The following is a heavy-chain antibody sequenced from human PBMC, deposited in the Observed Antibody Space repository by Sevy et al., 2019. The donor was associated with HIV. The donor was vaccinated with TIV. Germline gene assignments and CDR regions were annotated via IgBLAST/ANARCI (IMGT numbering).Heavy chain of an antibody. V-gene: IGHV3-33*01. Sequence: GGSLRLSCAASGFTFSNYGMHWVRQAPGKGLEWVAVIWNDGSNKYYADSVKGRFTISRDNSKNTLYLQMNSLRVEDTAVYFCARGGDFNDRSAKRDFDHWGQGTLVTVS. CDR2: IWNDGSNK. CDR1: GFTFSNYG. J-gene: IGHJ4*02. CDR3: ARGGDFNDRSAKRDFDH. D-gene: IGHD3-22*01.